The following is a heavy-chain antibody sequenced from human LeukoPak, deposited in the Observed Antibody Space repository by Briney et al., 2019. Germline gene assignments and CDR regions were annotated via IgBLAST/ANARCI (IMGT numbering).Heavy chain of an antibody. V-gene: IGHV5-51*01. CDR2: IYPGDSDI. CDR1: GYSFTNYW. J-gene: IGHJ6*02. D-gene: IGHD2-21*01. Sequence: GESLKISCKVSGYSFTNYWIAWVRQMPGKGLEWKGIIYPGDSDIRYSPSFQGQVTISADKSISTAYLQWSSLKASDTAMYYCVRPLYSRTAYYYHGMDVWGQGTTVTVSS. CDR3: VRPLYSRTAYYYHGMDV.